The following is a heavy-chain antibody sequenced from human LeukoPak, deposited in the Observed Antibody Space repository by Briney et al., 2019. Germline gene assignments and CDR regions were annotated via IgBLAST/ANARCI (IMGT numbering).Heavy chain of an antibody. D-gene: IGHD3-22*01. CDR1: GGTFSSYA. CDR2: IIPIFGTA. V-gene: IGHV1-69*06. Sequence: SVKVSCKASGGTFSSYAISWVRQAPGQGLEWMGGIIPIFGTANYAQKFQGRVTITADKSTSTAYMELSSLRSEDTAVYYCARNSGSSGRYWYFDLWGRGTLVTVSS. CDR3: ARNSGSSGRYWYFDL. J-gene: IGHJ2*01.